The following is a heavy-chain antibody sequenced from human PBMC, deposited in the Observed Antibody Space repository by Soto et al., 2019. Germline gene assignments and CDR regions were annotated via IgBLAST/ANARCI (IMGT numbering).Heavy chain of an antibody. Sequence: GGSLRLSCAAAGFSFNSYSMSWVRQAPGKGLEWVSAITGSGGDSYHADSVKGRFTISRDNTKNTLYFQMNSLRAEDTAVYYCAKGSGSSRPYYFDYWGQGTPVTVSS. D-gene: IGHD6-13*01. CDR1: GFSFNSYS. CDR2: ITGSGGDS. J-gene: IGHJ4*02. CDR3: AKGSGSSRPYYFDY. V-gene: IGHV3-23*01.